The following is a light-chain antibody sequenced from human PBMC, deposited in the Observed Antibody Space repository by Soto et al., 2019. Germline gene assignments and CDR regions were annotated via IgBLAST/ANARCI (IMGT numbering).Light chain of an antibody. Sequence: EIVMTQSPATLSVSPGERATLACRASQSVFRNVAWYQQKPGQAPRLLIYGASSRATGIPDRFSGSGSGTEFTLTISGLQSEDFAVYYCQLHYNWLYTFGQGTKLEIK. CDR1: QSVFRN. CDR2: GAS. CDR3: QLHYNWLYT. V-gene: IGKV3D-15*01. J-gene: IGKJ2*01.